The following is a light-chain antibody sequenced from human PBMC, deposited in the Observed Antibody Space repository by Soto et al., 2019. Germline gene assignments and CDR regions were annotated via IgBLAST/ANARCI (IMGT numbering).Light chain of an antibody. J-gene: IGLJ1*01. V-gene: IGLV2-14*01. CDR3: SSYTSSSTYI. CDR2: EVS. CDR1: SSDVGGYGY. Sequence: QSVLTQPASVSGSPGQSITVSCTGTSSDVGGYGYVSWYQQHPGKAPKLMIYEVSNRPSGVSNRFSGSKSGNTAFLTISGLQAEDEADYYCSSYTSSSTYIFGTGTKVTVL.